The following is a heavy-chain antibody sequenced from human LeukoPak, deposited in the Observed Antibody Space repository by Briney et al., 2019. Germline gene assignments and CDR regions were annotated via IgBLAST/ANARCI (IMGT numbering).Heavy chain of an antibody. V-gene: IGHV3-74*01. CDR1: GFTFSTYW. J-gene: IGHJ4*02. Sequence: PGGSLRLSCAASGFTFSTYWMHWVRQAPGKGLVGVAQINSDGSSTSYADSVKGRFTIFRDNAKNTLYLQMINLRAEDTAVYYCGSLTVVAKDHWGQGTLVTVSS. CDR3: GSLTVVAKDH. D-gene: IGHD3-22*01. CDR2: INSDGSST.